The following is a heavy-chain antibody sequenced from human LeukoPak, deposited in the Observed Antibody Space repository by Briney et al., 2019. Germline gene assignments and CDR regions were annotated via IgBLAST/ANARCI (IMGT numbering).Heavy chain of an antibody. CDR2: IYPGDPDT. J-gene: IGHJ6*03. D-gene: IGHD5-24*01. Sequence: GESLKISSKGSGYSFTSYWIGWVRQMPGKGLEWMGIIYPGDPDTRYSPSFQGQVTISADKSISTAYLQWSSLKASDTAMYYCARHLAVDGYNSVSYYYYYMDVWGKGTTVTVSS. V-gene: IGHV5-51*01. CDR1: GYSFTSYW. CDR3: ARHLAVDGYNSVSYYYYYMDV.